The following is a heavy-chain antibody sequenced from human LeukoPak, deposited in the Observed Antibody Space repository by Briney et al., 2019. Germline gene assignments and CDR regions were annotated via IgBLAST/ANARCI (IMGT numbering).Heavy chain of an antibody. CDR3: ARHSFSTMVRGVIWYFDL. CDR1: GGSISSSSYY. Sequence: PSETLSLTFTVSGGSISSSSYYWGWIRQPPGKGLEWIGSIYYSGSTYYNPSLKSRVTISVDTSKNQFSLKLSSVTAADTAVYYCARHSFSTMVRGVIWYFDLWGRGTLVTVSS. J-gene: IGHJ2*01. CDR2: IYYSGST. V-gene: IGHV4-39*01. D-gene: IGHD3-10*01.